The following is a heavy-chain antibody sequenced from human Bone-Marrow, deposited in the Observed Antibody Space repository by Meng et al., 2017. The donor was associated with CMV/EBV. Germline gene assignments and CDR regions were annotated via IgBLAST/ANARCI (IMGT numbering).Heavy chain of an antibody. Sequence: ASGFTFSSYAMHWVRQAPGKGLEWMAVISYDGSNKYYADSVKGRFTISRDKSKNTLYLQMNSLRAEDTAVYYCARVRAARRNAFDIWGQGTMVTVSS. CDR1: GFTFSSYA. V-gene: IGHV3-30-3*01. CDR3: ARVRAARRNAFDI. J-gene: IGHJ3*02. D-gene: IGHD6-6*01. CDR2: ISYDGSNK.